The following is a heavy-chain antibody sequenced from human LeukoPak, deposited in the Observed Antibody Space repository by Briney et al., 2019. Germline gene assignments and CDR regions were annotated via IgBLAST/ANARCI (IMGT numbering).Heavy chain of an antibody. V-gene: IGHV1-2*02. CDR1: GYTFTGYY. Sequence: ASVKVSFKASGYTFTGYYMHWVRQAPGQGLEWMGWINPNSGGTNYAQKFQGRVTMTRDTSISTAYMELSRLRSDDTAVYYCARDNDGSFGDSWGQGTLVAVSS. D-gene: IGHD5-24*01. CDR2: INPNSGGT. CDR3: ARDNDGSFGDS. J-gene: IGHJ4*02.